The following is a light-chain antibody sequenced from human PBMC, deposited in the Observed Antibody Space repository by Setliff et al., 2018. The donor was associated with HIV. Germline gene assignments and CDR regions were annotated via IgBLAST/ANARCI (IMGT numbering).Light chain of an antibody. CDR1: SSDVGAYNY. CDR2: EVS. V-gene: IGLV2-23*02. J-gene: IGLJ2*01. Sequence: QSVLTQPASVSGSPGQSISISCTGTSSDVGAYNYVSWYQQHPGKAPKLMVSEVSNRPSGVSNRFSGSKSVNTASLTISGLQAEDEADYYCCSYAGSSTLFGGGTK. CDR3: CSYAGSSTL.